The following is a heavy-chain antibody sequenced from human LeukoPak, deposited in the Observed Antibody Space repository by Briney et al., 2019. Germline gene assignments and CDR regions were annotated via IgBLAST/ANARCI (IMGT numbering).Heavy chain of an antibody. CDR3: AKVLRSDFWSGYYAFDY. Sequence: PGGSLRLSCAASGFTFSSYGMHWVRQAPGKGLEWVAVISYDGSNKYYADSVKGRFTISRDNSKNTLYLQMNSLRAEDTAVYYCAKVLRSDFWSGYYAFDYWGQGTLVTVSS. V-gene: IGHV3-30*18. CDR2: ISYDGSNK. CDR1: GFTFSSYG. D-gene: IGHD3-3*01. J-gene: IGHJ4*02.